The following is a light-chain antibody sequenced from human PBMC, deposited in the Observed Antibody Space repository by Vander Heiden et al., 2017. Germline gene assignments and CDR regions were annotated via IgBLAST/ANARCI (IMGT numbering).Light chain of an antibody. Sequence: EIVFPHSPATLSLSPGERATLSCRASQSVSSYLAWYQQKPGQAPRLLIYDASNRATGIPARFSGSGSGTDFTLTISSLEPEDFAVYYCQQRSNWPGLTFGGGTKVEIK. J-gene: IGKJ4*01. CDR1: QSVSSY. CDR2: DAS. V-gene: IGKV3-11*01. CDR3: QQRSNWPGLT.